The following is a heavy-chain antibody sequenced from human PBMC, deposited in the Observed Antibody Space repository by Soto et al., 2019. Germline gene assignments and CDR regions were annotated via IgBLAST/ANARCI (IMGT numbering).Heavy chain of an antibody. J-gene: IGHJ4*02. Sequence: EVHLVESGGGLVQPGGSLRLSCAASGFSFSTYWMNWVRQVPGKGLEWVANIKEDGSEKDYVNSVKGRFTISRDNGKNSLYLQINSLRVEDTAVYYCARGTPTPGVDYWGQGTLVTVSS. CDR1: GFSFSTYW. CDR2: IKEDGSEK. V-gene: IGHV3-7*01. CDR3: ARGTPTPGVDY.